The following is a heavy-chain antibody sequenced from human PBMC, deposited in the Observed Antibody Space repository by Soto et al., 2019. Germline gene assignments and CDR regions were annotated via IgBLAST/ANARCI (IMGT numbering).Heavy chain of an antibody. Sequence: QVQLVQSGAEVKKPGASVKVSCKASGYTFTTYGISWVRQAPGQGLEWMGWISAYNGNTNYAQKLQGICTMTTDTSLSIAYMELRRLGSDVTAVYYCAGERRPNCSGGSCYRMAHWGQGTLVTVSS. CDR1: GYTFTTYG. D-gene: IGHD2-15*01. CDR3: AGERRPNCSGGSCYRMAH. V-gene: IGHV1-18*01. J-gene: IGHJ4*02. CDR2: ISAYNGNT.